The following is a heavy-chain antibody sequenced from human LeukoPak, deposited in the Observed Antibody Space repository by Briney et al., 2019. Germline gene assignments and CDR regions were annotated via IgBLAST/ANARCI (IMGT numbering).Heavy chain of an antibody. CDR2: INGAGYKT. J-gene: IGHJ5*02. V-gene: IGHV3-23*01. Sequence: PGGSLRLSCAASGFTLAFDNYAMNWVRQTPGKGPEWVAGINGAGYKTYYPVSVKGRFTISRDNYKNSLFLEMFSLRGEDTAVYYCARDKVPFGAVVLVRACFAPWGQGTLVAVSS. CDR1: GFTLAFDNYA. D-gene: IGHD3-16*01. CDR3: ARDKVPFGAVVLVRACFAP.